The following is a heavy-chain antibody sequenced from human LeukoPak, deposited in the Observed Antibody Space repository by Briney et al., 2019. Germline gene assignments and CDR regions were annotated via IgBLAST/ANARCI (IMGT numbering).Heavy chain of an antibody. D-gene: IGHD3-22*01. CDR2: ISYDGSNK. Sequence: GRSLRLSCAASGFTFSSYAMHWVRQAPGKGLEWVAVISYDGSNKYYADSVKGRFTISRDNSKNTLYLQMNSLRAEDTAVYYCAKTPVTYYYDSSGAPWYFDYWGQGTLVTVSS. CDR1: GFTFSSYA. J-gene: IGHJ4*02. CDR3: AKTPVTYYYDSSGAPWYFDY. V-gene: IGHV3-30*04.